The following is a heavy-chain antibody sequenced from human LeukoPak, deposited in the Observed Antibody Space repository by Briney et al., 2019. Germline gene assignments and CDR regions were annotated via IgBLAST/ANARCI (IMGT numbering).Heavy chain of an antibody. Sequence: GGSLRLSCAASGFTVSTNYMSWVRQTPGKGLEWVSVIYSGGSTYYADSVKGRFAISRDNSKNTLYLQMNSLRAEDTAVYYCARGQVTIFGVVSGMDVWGQGTTVTVSS. CDR3: ARGQVTIFGVVSGMDV. J-gene: IGHJ6*02. V-gene: IGHV3-53*01. CDR2: IYSGGST. CDR1: GFTVSTNY. D-gene: IGHD3-3*01.